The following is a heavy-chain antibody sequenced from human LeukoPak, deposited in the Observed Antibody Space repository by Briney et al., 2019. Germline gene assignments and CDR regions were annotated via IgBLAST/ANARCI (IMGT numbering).Heavy chain of an antibody. CDR1: GYAFTGYY. Sequence: ASVKVSCKASGYAFTGYYMHWVRQAPGQGLEWMGWINPNSGGTNYAQKFQGRVTMTRDTSISTAYMELSRLRSDDTAVYYCARDGFGELLTWVNWFDPWGQGTLVTVSS. CDR2: INPNSGGT. J-gene: IGHJ5*02. D-gene: IGHD3-10*01. V-gene: IGHV1-2*02. CDR3: ARDGFGELLTWVNWFDP.